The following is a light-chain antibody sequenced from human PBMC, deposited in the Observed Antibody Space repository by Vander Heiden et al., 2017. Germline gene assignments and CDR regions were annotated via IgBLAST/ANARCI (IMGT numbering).Light chain of an antibody. V-gene: IGKV4-1*01. CDR3: QQDYSTLT. CDR2: WAS. J-gene: IGKJ3*01. Sequence: DIVMTQSPDSLAVSLGERATSNCKSSQSVLYSSNNKHYLAWYQQKPGQPPKLLIYWASTRESGVPDRFSGSGSGTDFTLTISSLQAEDVAVYYFQQDYSTLTFGHGTKVDSK. CDR1: QSVLYSSNNKHY.